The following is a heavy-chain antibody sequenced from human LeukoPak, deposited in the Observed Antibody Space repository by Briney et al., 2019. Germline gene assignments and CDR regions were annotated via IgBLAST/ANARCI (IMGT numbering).Heavy chain of an antibody. D-gene: IGHD4-23*01. CDR2: ISSSSSYI. V-gene: IGHV3-21*01. CDR1: GSTFSRYS. CDR3: ARDRPDYGGNPPGTIDY. J-gene: IGHJ4*02. Sequence: PGGSLRLSCAASGSTFSRYSMNWVRQAPGKGLEWVSSISSSSSYIYYADSVKGRFTISRDNAKNSLYLQMNSLRAEDTAVYYCARDRPDYGGNPPGTIDYWGQGTLVTVSS.